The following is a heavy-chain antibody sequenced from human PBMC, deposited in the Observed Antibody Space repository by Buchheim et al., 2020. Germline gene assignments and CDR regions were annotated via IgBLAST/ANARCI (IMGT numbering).Heavy chain of an antibody. D-gene: IGHD2-2*01. CDR2: ISYDGSNK. J-gene: IGHJ4*02. CDR1: GFTFSSYA. V-gene: IGHV3-30-3*01. Sequence: QVQLVESGGGVVQPGRSLRLSCAVSGFTFSSYAMHWVRQAPGKGLEWVAVISYDGSNKYYADSVKGRFTISRDNSKNTLYLQMNSLRAEDTAVYYCAGGLQVVVVPAASYWGQGTL. CDR3: AGGLQVVVVPAASY.